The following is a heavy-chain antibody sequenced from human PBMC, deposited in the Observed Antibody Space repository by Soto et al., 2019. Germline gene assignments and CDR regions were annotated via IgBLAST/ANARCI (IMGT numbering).Heavy chain of an antibody. CDR1: GGSVISGSYY. J-gene: IGHJ4*02. V-gene: IGHV4-61*01. CDR3: ASIGVGATLDY. Sequence: SETLSLTCTVSGGSVISGSYYWSWIRQPPGKGLEWIGYIYYSGSTNYNPSLKSRVTISVDTSKNQFSLKLSSVTAADTAVYYCASIGVGATLDYWGQGTLVTVSS. D-gene: IGHD1-26*01. CDR2: IYYSGST.